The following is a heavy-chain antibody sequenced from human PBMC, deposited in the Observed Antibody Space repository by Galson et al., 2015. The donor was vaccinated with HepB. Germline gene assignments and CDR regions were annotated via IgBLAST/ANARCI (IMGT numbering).Heavy chain of an antibody. Sequence: SLRLSCAASGFTFSSYAMSWVRQAPGKGPEWVSAITGGGDGTYYADSVKGRFTISRDNSKNTLYLQMNSLRADDTAVYYCASQYSSGWYVNFDYWGQGTLVTVSS. CDR2: ITGGGDGT. V-gene: IGHV3-23*01. CDR1: GFTFSSYA. J-gene: IGHJ4*02. D-gene: IGHD6-13*01. CDR3: ASQYSSGWYVNFDY.